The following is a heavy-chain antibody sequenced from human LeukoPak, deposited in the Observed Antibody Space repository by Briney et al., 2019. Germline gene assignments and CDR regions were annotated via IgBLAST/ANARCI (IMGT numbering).Heavy chain of an antibody. CDR1: GFTVNTNY. J-gene: IGHJ3*02. CDR2: MHSVGTT. CDR3: ARDPPPESGSYYKDAFDI. D-gene: IGHD3-10*01. V-gene: IGHV3-66*01. Sequence: GGSLRLSCAASGFTVNTNYMSWVRQAPGKGLEWVSIMHSVGTTYYADSVKGRFTFSRDNSKNTLYLQMNSLRAEDTAVYYCARDPPPESGSYYKDAFDIWGQGTMVTVSS.